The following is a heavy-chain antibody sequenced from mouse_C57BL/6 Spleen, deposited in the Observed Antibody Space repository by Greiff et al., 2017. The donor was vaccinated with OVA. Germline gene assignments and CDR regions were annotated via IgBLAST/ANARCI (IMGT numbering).Heavy chain of an antibody. D-gene: IGHD2-5*01. V-gene: IGHV5-4*01. CDR3: ARAYYSNLYYFDY. Sequence: EVQLVESGGGLVKPGGSLKLSCAASGFTFSSYAMSWVRQTPEKRLEWVATISDGGSYTYSPDNVKGRFTISRDNAKNNLYLQMSHLKSEDTAMYYCARAYYSNLYYFDYWGQGTTLTVSS. J-gene: IGHJ2*01. CDR1: GFTFSSYA. CDR2: ISDGGSYT.